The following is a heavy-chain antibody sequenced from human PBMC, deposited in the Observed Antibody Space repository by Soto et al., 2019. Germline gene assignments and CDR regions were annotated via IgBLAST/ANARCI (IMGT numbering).Heavy chain of an antibody. V-gene: IGHV3-23*01. CDR2: ISGSGGST. D-gene: IGHD6-6*01. J-gene: IGHJ4*02. Sequence: EVQLLESGGGLVQPGGSLRLSCAASGFTFSSYAMSWVRQAPGKGVEWVSAISGSGGSTYYADSVKGRFTISRDNSKNTLYLQMNSLRAEDTAVYYCAKDKYSSSSPFDYWGQGTLVTVSS. CDR3: AKDKYSSSSPFDY. CDR1: GFTFSSYA.